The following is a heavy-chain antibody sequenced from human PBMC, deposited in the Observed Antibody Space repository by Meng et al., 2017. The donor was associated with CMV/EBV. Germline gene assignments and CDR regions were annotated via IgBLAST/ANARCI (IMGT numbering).Heavy chain of an antibody. V-gene: IGHV1-69*01. J-gene: IGHJ4*02. CDR1: GDTSRSYA. D-gene: IGHD7-27*01. CDR2: IIPFFHAT. Sequence: CQSTGDTSRSYALSWVHQAPGQGLEWMGGIIPFFHATYYAQKFQDRVIFTSDEDTKTVYMELRSLRSEDTAVYFCTRGANWGSPFDHWGQGALVTVSS. CDR3: TRGANWGSPFDH.